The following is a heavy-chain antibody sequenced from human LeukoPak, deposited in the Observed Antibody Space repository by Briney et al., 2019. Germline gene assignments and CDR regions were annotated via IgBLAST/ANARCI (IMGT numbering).Heavy chain of an antibody. CDR1: GGSITGSDW. CDR2: IYHSGST. V-gene: IGHV4-4*02. D-gene: IGHD5/OR15-5a*01. J-gene: IGHJ4*02. Sequence: PSGTLSLTCAVSGGSITGSDWCWWTWVRQPPGKGLEWIGEIYHSGSTNYNPSLKSRVTISLDKSKNQLSLTLTSVTAADTAMYYCATRYSVWPKWGPGTLVTVSS. CDR3: ATRYSVWPK.